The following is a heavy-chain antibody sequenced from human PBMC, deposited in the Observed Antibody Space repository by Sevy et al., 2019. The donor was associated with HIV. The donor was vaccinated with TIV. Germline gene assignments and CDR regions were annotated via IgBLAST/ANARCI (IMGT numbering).Heavy chain of an antibody. V-gene: IGHV1-18*04. J-gene: IGHJ5*02. CDR1: GYTFTFYG. D-gene: IGHD1-1*01. CDR3: ARGQLPKDYNWFDP. Sequence: ASVKVSCKASGYTFTFYGITWVRQAPGQGLEWMGWIDPNNGNTKYGLSFQDRVTMTTDASTSTAYLEVRSLRPDDTAIYYCARGQLPKDYNWFDPWGQGTQVTVSS. CDR2: IDPNNGNT.